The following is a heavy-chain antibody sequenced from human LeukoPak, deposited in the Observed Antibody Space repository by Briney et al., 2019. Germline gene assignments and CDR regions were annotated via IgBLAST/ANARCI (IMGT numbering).Heavy chain of an antibody. V-gene: IGHV3-48*03. CDR3: ARASNDYGDYDY. CDR1: GFTFSSYE. J-gene: IGHJ4*02. Sequence: GGSLRLSCAASGFTFSSYEMNWVRQAPGKGLEWVSYISSSGSTKYYADSVKGRFTISRDNAKNSLYLQMNSLRAEDTAVYYCARASNDYGDYDYWGQGTLVTVSS. CDR2: ISSSGSTK. D-gene: IGHD4-17*01.